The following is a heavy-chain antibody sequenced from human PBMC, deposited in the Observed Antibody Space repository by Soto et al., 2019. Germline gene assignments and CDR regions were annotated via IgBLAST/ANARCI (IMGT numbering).Heavy chain of an antibody. J-gene: IGHJ4*02. CDR2: IGHLETT. CDR3: ARAPCGGDCYYKYYFDY. V-gene: IGHV4-30-2*06. CDR1: GVAMTYGGYS. D-gene: IGHD2-21*02. Sequence: PSETLSLTCSVSGVAMTYGGYSWSWIRQSPEKGLEWLGYIGHLETTYYNPSFKSRLSLSIDTSKNQFSLKLSSVTAADTAVYYCARAPCGGDCYYKYYFDYWGQGTLVTVSS.